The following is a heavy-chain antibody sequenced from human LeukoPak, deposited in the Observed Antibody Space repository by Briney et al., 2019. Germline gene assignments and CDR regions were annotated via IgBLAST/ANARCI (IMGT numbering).Heavy chain of an antibody. J-gene: IGHJ4*02. V-gene: IGHV4-30-4*01. CDR1: GDAITSGDDY. D-gene: IGHD6-19*01. Sequence: SETLSLTCSVSGDAITSGDDYWIWMRQSPGKGLQWIGYIFFTGSTYYNPSLGRRFTISLDAPKNQFSLRLNSVTAADTAVYYCARGDYTVLAGSPFDLWGRGTLVTVSS. CDR2: IFFTGST. CDR3: ARGDYTVLAGSPFDL.